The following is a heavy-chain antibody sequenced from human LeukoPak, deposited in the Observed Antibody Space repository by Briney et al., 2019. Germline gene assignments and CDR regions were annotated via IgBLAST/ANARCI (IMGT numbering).Heavy chain of an antibody. V-gene: IGHV1-46*01. CDR3: ARQNLLPDAVIYYFEY. CDR1: GYTFTSYY. Sequence: ASVKVSCKASGYTFTSYYMHWVRQAPGQGLEWMGIINPSGGSTSYAQKFQGRVTMTRDMSTSTVYMELSSLRSEDTAVYYCARQNLLPDAVIYYFEYWGQGTLVTVSS. CDR2: INPSGGST. D-gene: IGHD3-16*02. J-gene: IGHJ4*02.